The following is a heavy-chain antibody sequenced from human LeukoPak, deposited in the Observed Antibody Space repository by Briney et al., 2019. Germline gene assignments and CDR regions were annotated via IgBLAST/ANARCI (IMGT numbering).Heavy chain of an antibody. CDR1: GGSFSGYY. J-gene: IGHJ4*02. V-gene: IGHV4-34*01. D-gene: IGHD6-25*01. CDR3: ARARGTEAIDY. Sequence: SETLSLTCAVYGGSFSGYYWSWLRQPPGKGLEWIGEINHGGSTNYSPSLKSRVTISVDTSKNQFSLKMGSVSAADTAEYYCARARGTEAIDYWSQGTLVTVSS. CDR2: INHGGST.